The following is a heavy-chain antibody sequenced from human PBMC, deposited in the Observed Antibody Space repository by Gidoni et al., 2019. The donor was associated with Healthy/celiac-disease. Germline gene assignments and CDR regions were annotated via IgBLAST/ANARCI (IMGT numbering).Heavy chain of an antibody. CDR1: GFTFDDYG. CDR2: INWNGGST. V-gene: IGHV3-20*04. J-gene: IGHJ3*02. Sequence: EVKRVELGGGVVRPGGSLRLSCTATGFTFDDYGMSGVRQAPGKGLEWVSGINWNGGSTGYADSVKGRFTISRDNAKNSLYLQMNSLRAEDTALYYCAREVYDIRAFDIWGQGTMVTVSS. D-gene: IGHD3-9*01. CDR3: AREVYDIRAFDI.